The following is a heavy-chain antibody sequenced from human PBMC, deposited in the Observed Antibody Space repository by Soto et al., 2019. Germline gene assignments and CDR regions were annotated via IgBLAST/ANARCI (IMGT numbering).Heavy chain of an antibody. CDR1: RGTFSSYA. CDR2: IIPIFGTA. J-gene: IGHJ4*02. V-gene: IGHV1-69*13. Sequence: SVKVSCKASRGTFSSYAISWVRQAPGQGLEWMGGIIPIFGTANYAQKFQGRATITADESTSTAYMELSSVRSEDTAVYYCARYYDSSGYYPPHHLPFDYWGQGTLVTVSS. CDR3: ARYYDSSGYYPPHHLPFDY. D-gene: IGHD3-22*01.